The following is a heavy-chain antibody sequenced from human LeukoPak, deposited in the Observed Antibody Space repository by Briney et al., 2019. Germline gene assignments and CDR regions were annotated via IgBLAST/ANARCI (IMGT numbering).Heavy chain of an antibody. Sequence: SQTLSLTCAISGDSVSSNSAAWNWIRQSPSRGLEWLGRTYYRSKWYNDYAVSVKSRITIKPDTSKNQFSLQLNSVTPEDTAVYYCARDRLFYFGIAAAGMRYGMDVWGQGTTVTVSS. CDR3: ARDRLFYFGIAAAGMRYGMDV. V-gene: IGHV6-1*01. CDR1: GDSVSSNSAA. J-gene: IGHJ6*02. CDR2: TYYRSKWYN. D-gene: IGHD6-13*01.